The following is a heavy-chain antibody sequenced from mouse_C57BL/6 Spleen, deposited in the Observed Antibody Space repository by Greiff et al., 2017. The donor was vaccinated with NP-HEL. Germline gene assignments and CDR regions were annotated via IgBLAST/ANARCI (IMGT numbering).Heavy chain of an antibody. J-gene: IGHJ1*03. V-gene: IGHV1-81*01. Sequence: QVQLQQSGAELARPGASVKLSCKASGYTFTSYGISWVKQRTGQGLEWIGEIYPRSGNTYYNEKFKGKATLTADKSSSTAYMELRSLTSEDSAVYFCARLGAQRGYFDVWGTGTTVTVSS. CDR1: GYTFTSYG. CDR2: IYPRSGNT. CDR3: ARLGAQRGYFDV.